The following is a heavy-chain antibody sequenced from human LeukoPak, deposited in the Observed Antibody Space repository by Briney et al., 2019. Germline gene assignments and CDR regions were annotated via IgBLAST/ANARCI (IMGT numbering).Heavy chain of an antibody. V-gene: IGHV3-30-3*01. J-gene: IGHJ4*02. CDR1: GFTFSSYA. CDR3: AKDRERWLQLPDY. Sequence: GGSLRLSCAASGFTFSSYAMHWVRQAPGKGLEWVAVISYDGSNKYYADSVKGRFTISRDNSKNTLYLQMNSLRAEDTAVYYCAKDRERWLQLPDYWGQGTLVTVSS. CDR2: ISYDGSNK. D-gene: IGHD5-24*01.